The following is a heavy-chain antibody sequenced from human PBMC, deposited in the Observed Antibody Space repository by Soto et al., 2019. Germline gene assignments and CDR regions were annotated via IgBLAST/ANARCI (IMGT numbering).Heavy chain of an antibody. CDR3: SRRRYRGYLDY. V-gene: IGHV4-59*08. CDR2: VYSSGSA. J-gene: IGHJ4*02. Sequence: TLETLSLTWLVSGDSMNSYYWNWIRQSPGRGLEWIGYVYSSGSAIYNPSLKSRVTLSVDTSKNQFALNLRSVTAADTAVYFCSRRRYRGYLDYWRKGRPVTVSS. CDR1: GDSMNSYY. D-gene: IGHD3-16*02.